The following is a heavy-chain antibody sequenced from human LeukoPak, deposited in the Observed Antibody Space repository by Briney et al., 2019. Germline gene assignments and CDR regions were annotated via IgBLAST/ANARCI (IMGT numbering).Heavy chain of an antibody. CDR2: ISGSGGST. J-gene: IGHJ5*02. Sequence: GGSLRLSCAASGFTFSSYAMSWVRQAPGKGLEWVSAISGSGGSTYYADSVKGRLTISRDNSKNTLYLQMNSLRAEDTAVYYCAPQVLNQRMTTVTQSWFDPWGQGTLVTVSS. CDR1: GFTFSSYA. D-gene: IGHD4-11*01. V-gene: IGHV3-23*01. CDR3: APQVLNQRMTTVTQSWFDP.